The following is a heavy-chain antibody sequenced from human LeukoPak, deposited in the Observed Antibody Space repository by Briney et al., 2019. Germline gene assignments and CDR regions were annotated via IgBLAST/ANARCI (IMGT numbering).Heavy chain of an antibody. CDR1: GFTFSSYA. J-gene: IGHJ4*02. D-gene: IGHD5-18*01. V-gene: IGHV3-30*04. CDR3: ARDVGRTAMVSHYFDY. Sequence: GGSLRLSCAASGFTFSSYAMHWVRQAPGKGLEWVAVISYDGSNKYYADSVKGRFTISRDNSKNTLYLQMNSLRAEDTAVYYCARDVGRTAMVSHYFDYWGQGTLVTVPS. CDR2: ISYDGSNK.